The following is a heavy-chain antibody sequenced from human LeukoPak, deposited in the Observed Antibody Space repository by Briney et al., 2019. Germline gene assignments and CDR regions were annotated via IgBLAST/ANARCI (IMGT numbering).Heavy chain of an antibody. CDR3: ARDGWSLGP. V-gene: IGHV1-18*01. CDR1: GYTFASYG. D-gene: IGHD2-8*01. J-gene: IGHJ5*02. CDR2: ISVYSGNT. Sequence: ASVKVSCKASGYTFASYGVTWVRQAPGQGPEWMAWISVYSGNTEYAQKFQDRVTLTADTSTSTVYMELRSLRSDDTAVYYCARDGWSLGPWGQGTLSPSPQ.